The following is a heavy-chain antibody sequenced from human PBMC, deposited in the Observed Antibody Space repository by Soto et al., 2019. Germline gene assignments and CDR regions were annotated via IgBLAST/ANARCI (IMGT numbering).Heavy chain of an antibody. V-gene: IGHV3-64*01. CDR1: GLTFSSYD. D-gene: IGHD2-21*01. CDR2: ITSNGGNT. CDR3: ARRIPFGYGMDV. Sequence: EGSLRLSCAVSGLTFSSYDMHCVRQAPGKGLEYVSAITSNGGNTDYASSVKGRFTISRDNSKNTLYLQMGSLRAEDMAVYYCARRIPFGYGMDVWGQGTTVTVSS. J-gene: IGHJ6*02.